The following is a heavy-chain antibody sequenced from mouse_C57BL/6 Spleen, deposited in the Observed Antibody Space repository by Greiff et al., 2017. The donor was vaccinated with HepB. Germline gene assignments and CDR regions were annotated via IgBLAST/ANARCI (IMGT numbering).Heavy chain of an antibody. J-gene: IGHJ2*01. CDR2: IDPSDSYT. Sequence: QVHVKQPGAELVKPGASVKLSCKASGYTFTSYWMQWVKQRPGQGLEWIGEIDPSDSYTNYNQKFKGKATLTVDTSSSTAYMQLSSLTSEDSAVYYCARRSGPFGYWGQGTTLTVSS. CDR1: GYTFTSYW. V-gene: IGHV1-50*01. CDR3: ARRSGPFGY. D-gene: IGHD3-2*02.